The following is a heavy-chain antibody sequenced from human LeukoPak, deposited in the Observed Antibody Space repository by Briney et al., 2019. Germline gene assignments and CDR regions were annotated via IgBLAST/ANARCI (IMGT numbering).Heavy chain of an antibody. CDR1: GFTFSDNW. V-gene: IGHV3-7*01. CDR2: IKQDGSEK. D-gene: IGHD3-16*01. Sequence: GGSLRLSCAVSGFTFSDNWRSWVRQAPGQGLERVANIKQDGSEKAYVDSVTGRFTISTDNAKNSLYLQMNSLRAEDTAVYYCASSYGSALDIWGQGTMVSVSS. J-gene: IGHJ3*02. CDR3: ASSYGSALDI.